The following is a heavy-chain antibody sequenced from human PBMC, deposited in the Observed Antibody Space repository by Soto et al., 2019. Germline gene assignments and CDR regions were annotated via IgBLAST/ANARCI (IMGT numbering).Heavy chain of an antibody. D-gene: IGHD3-3*01. CDR3: AREPGATIFGVVMHYYYYGMDV. V-gene: IGHV3-7*01. CDR2: IKQDGSEK. J-gene: IGHJ6*02. Sequence: QPGGSLGLSCAASGFTFSSYWMSWVRQAPGKGLEWVANIKQDGSEKYYVDSVKGRFTISRDNAKNSLYLQMNSLRAEDTAVYYCAREPGATIFGVVMHYYYYGMDVSGQVPTVTVS. CDR1: GFTFSSYW.